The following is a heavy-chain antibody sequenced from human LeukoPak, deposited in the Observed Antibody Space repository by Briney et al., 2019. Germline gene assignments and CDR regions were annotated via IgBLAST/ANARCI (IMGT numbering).Heavy chain of an antibody. CDR3: AKDTRLDSYYNMDV. J-gene: IGHJ6*03. V-gene: IGHV3-9*01. D-gene: IGHD2-21*01. Sequence: GGSLRLSCAASGFTFDEYAMHWVRQAPGKGLEWVSGISWESGGIGYADSVKGRFTISRDNAKNSLYLQMNSLRAEDTAFYYCAKDTRLDSYYNMDVWGRGTPVTVSS. CDR2: ISWESGGI. CDR1: GFTFDEYA.